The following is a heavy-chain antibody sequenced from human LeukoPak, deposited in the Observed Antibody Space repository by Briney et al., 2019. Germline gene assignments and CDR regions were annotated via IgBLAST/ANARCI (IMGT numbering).Heavy chain of an antibody. CDR2: MNPYSGNT. CDR3: ARVAPSGIAVAGIGY. CDR1: GYTFNSHD. J-gene: IGHJ4*02. D-gene: IGHD6-19*01. V-gene: IGHV1-8*01. Sequence: ASVKVSCKASGYTFNSHDINWVRQATGQGLEWMGWMNPYSGNTGYAQKFQGRVTMTRNTSISTAYMELSSLRSEDTAVYYCARVAPSGIAVAGIGYWGQGTLVTVSS.